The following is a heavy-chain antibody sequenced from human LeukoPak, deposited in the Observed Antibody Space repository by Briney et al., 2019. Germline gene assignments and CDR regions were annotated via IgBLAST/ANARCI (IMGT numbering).Heavy chain of an antibody. CDR1: GGSISSYY. D-gene: IGHD2-2*01. CDR2: IYTSGST. V-gene: IGHV4-4*07. J-gene: IGHJ4*02. Sequence: QSSETLSLTCTVSGGSISSYYWSWIRQPAGKGLEWIGRIYTSGSTNYNPSLKSRVTMSVDTSKNQFSLKLSSVTAADTAVYYCARHLGYCSSTSCTNFDYWGQGTLVTVSS. CDR3: ARHLGYCSSTSCTNFDY.